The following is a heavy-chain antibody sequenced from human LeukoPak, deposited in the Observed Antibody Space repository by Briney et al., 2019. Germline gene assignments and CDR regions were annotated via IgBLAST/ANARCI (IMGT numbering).Heavy chain of an antibody. CDR1: GFTFDDYA. D-gene: IGHD1-1*01. CDR2: ISGDGGST. CDR3: AKGDGGAAFVQGFDY. J-gene: IGHJ4*02. V-gene: IGHV3-43*02. Sequence: PGGSLRLSCAASGFTFDDYAMHWVRQTPGKGLEWVSLISGDGGSTYYADSVKGRFTVSRDNSKNSLYLQMNSLRTDDTALYYCAKGDGGAAFVQGFDYWGQGTLVTVSS.